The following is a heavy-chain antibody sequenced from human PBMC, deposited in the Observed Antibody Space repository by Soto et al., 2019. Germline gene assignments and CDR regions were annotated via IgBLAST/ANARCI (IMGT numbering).Heavy chain of an antibody. Sequence: PGGSLRLSCAASGFTFSGSAMQWVRQASGKGLEWVGRIRDKVNSYATAYAASVKGRFTISRDDSKNTAYLQMNSLQTEDTAVYYCTEGATSFDYWGQGTLVTVSS. CDR2: IRDKVNSYAT. CDR1: GFTFSGSA. J-gene: IGHJ4*02. D-gene: IGHD1-26*01. CDR3: TEGATSFDY. V-gene: IGHV3-73*01.